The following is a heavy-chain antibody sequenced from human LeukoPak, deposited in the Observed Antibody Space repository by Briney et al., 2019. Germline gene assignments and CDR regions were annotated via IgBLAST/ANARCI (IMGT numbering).Heavy chain of an antibody. D-gene: IGHD1-26*01. CDR2: IRSKANSYAT. V-gene: IGHV3-73*01. CDR1: GFTFSGSA. Sequence: PGGSLRLSCAASGFTFSGSAMHWVRLASGKGLEWVGRIRSKANSYATAYAASVKGRFTISRDDSKNTAYLQMNSLKTEDTAVYYCTRTWINSGCYSRIPVPDYWGQGTLVTVSS. J-gene: IGHJ4*02. CDR3: TRTWINSGCYSRIPVPDY.